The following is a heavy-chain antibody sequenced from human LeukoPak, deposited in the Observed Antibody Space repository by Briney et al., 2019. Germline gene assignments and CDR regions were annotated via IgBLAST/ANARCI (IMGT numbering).Heavy chain of an antibody. J-gene: IGHJ6*02. V-gene: IGHV1-18*01. D-gene: IGHD3-3*01. CDR2: ISAYNGNT. Sequence: ASVKVSCKASGYTFTSYGISWVRQAPGQGLEWMGLISAYNGNTNYAQKLQGRVTMTTDTSTSTAYMELRSLRSDDTAVYYCARCLGVTPEDYYYYYYGMDVWGQGTTVTVSS. CDR3: ARCLGVTPEDYYYYYYGMDV. CDR1: GYTFTSYG.